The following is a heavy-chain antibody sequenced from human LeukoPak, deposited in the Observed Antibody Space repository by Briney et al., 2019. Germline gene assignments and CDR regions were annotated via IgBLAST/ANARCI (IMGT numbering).Heavy chain of an antibody. CDR2: VCHSGST. D-gene: IGHD3-16*01. Sequence: PSETLSLTCTVSGYSISSTYCWGWIRQPPGKGLEWIGRVCHSGSTYYNPSLKSRVTISVDTSKNQFSLKLSSVSAADTAVYYCARNGPYDDAFDIWGQGTMVTVSS. V-gene: IGHV4-38-2*02. J-gene: IGHJ3*02. CDR3: ARNGPYDDAFDI. CDR1: GYSISSTYC.